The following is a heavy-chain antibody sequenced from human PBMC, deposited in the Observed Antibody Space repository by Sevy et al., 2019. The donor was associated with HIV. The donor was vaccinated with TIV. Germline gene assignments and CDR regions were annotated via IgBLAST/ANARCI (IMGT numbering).Heavy chain of an antibody. CDR1: GFTFTLYA. CDR3: ARVAVEYCTDDCYHRFDY. D-gene: IGHD2-21*02. CDR2: ISYSGTNK. J-gene: IGHJ4*02. Sequence: GGSLRLSCAASGFTFTLYAIHWVRQAPGKGLEWVALISYSGTNKYYADSVKGRFTISRDDSKNTAYLQRNNLRTDDTAVYYCARVAVEYCTDDCYHRFDYWGQGTQVTVSS. V-gene: IGHV3-30-3*01.